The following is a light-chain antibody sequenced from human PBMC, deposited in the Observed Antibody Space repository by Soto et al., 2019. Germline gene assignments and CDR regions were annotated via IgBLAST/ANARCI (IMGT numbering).Light chain of an antibody. CDR1: QNVNSN. CDR2: NVS. J-gene: IGKJ2*01. CDR3: QQYNTLNT. V-gene: IGKV3-15*01. Sequence: EIAMTQSAATLSVSPGQRATLSCRASQNVNSNLAWYQQKPGHAPSLLMYNVSTRATGFPARFSGSGSGTEFTLTISSLQSEDSAIYYCQQYNTLNTFGQGTKVDIK.